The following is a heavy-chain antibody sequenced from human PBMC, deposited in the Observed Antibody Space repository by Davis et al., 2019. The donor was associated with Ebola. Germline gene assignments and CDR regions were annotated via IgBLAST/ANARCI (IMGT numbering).Heavy chain of an antibody. D-gene: IGHD3-10*01. CDR3: TRDLYGSGGDYFDP. CDR2: ISSSSNYI. Sequence: PGGSLRLSCTASGFAVSGNYMNWVRQAPGKGLEWISHISSSSNYIKYADSVKGRFIISRDNAKNTLSLQMIDLRSEDTACYYCTRDLYGSGGDYFDPWGQGTLVTVSS. V-gene: IGHV3-21*06. CDR1: GFAVSGNY. J-gene: IGHJ5*02.